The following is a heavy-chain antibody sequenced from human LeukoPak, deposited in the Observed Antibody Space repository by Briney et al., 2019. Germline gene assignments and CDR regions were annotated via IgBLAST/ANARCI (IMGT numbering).Heavy chain of an antibody. CDR3: ASRTWTGAGYYAFEI. V-gene: IGHV3-23*01. CDR1: GFTFTNYA. D-gene: IGHD3/OR15-3a*01. Sequence: GGSLRLSCAASGFTFTNYAVSWVRQAPGKGLEWVSAEGSRGGTYYADSVRGRFTISRDNSDNTLSLQMNSLRVEDTAVYFCASRTWTGAGYYAFEIWGQGTMVTVSS. CDR2: EGSRGGT. J-gene: IGHJ3*02.